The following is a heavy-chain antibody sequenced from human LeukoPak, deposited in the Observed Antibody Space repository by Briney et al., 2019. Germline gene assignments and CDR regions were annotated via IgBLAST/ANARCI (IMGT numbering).Heavy chain of an antibody. V-gene: IGHV1-18*01. Sequence: ASVRVSCTTSGYTFTSYDITWMRQAPGQGLEWMGWIITRNGNIKYAQNLQGRVTMTTDASTGTAYMELRSLRSDDTAVYYCGRDLYSGSSPVGYWGQGTLVTVSS. D-gene: IGHD1-26*01. CDR3: GRDLYSGSSPVGY. CDR2: IITRNGNI. J-gene: IGHJ4*02. CDR1: GYTFTSYD.